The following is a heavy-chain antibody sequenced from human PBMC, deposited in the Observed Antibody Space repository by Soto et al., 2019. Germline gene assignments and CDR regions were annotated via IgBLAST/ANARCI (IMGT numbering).Heavy chain of an antibody. CDR3: AREERGTATTVVDAFDI. J-gene: IGHJ3*02. D-gene: IGHD1-1*01. CDR2: MSHSGGT. V-gene: IGHV4-34*01. Sequence: QVQLQQWGAGLLKPSETLSLTCAVYGGFVTSGSYYWSWIRQPPGKGLEWIGEMSHSGGTHFNPSLKSRVTISVDTSNNQFTLKMSSVTAADTALYYCAREERGTATTVVDAFDIWGPGTMVTVSS. CDR1: GGFVTSGSYY.